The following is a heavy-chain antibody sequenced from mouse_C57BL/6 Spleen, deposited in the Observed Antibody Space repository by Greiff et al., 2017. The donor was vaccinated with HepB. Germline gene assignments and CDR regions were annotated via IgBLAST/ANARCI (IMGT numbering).Heavy chain of an antibody. CDR2: ISYDGSN. CDR3: ARSDGYYGYFDV. CDR1: GYSITSGYY. D-gene: IGHD2-3*01. V-gene: IGHV3-6*01. J-gene: IGHJ1*03. Sequence: EVKLLESGPGLVKPSQSLSLTCSVTGYSITSGYYWHWIRQFPGNKLEWMGYISYDGSNNYNPSLKNRISITRDTSKNQFFLKLNSVTTEDTATYYCARSDGYYGYFDVWGTGTTVTVSS.